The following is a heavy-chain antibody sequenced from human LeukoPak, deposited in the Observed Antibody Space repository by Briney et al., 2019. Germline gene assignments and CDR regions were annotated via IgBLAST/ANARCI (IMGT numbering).Heavy chain of an antibody. Sequence: PSETLSLTCTVSDGSISSYYWSWIRQPPGKRLEWIGYVYYSGSTNYNLSLKSRVTISVDTSKNQFSLKLSSVTAADTAVYYCARHWTGGWYETFDIWGQGTMVTVSS. CDR2: VYYSGST. CDR1: DGSISSYY. D-gene: IGHD6-19*01. V-gene: IGHV4-59*08. J-gene: IGHJ3*02. CDR3: ARHWTGGWYETFDI.